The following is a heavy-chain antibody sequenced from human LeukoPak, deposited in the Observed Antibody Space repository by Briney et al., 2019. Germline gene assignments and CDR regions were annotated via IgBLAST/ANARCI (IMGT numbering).Heavy chain of an antibody. Sequence: GRSLRLSCAASGFTFDDYAMHWVRQAPGKGLEWVSLISWDGGSTYYADSVKGRFTISRDNSKNSLYLQMNSLRAEDTALYYCAKGGKSYYYYYMDVWGKGTTVTVSS. J-gene: IGHJ6*03. D-gene: IGHD1-26*01. CDR2: ISWDGGST. CDR1: GFTFDDYA. CDR3: AKGGKSYYYYYMDV. V-gene: IGHV3-43D*03.